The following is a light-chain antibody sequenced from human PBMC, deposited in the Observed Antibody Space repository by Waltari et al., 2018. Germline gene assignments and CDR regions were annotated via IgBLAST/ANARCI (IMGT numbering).Light chain of an antibody. CDR3: QEYSQATST. CDR2: RAS. CDR1: QSISSW. J-gene: IGKJ1*01. Sequence: DIQMIQSPSTLSASVGDSVTIHCRAGQSISSWLAWYQQKPGKAPKLLIYRASTLESGVPSRFSGSGSGTEFTLTISSLQPDDFATYYCQEYSQATSTFGQGTKVEVK. V-gene: IGKV1-5*03.